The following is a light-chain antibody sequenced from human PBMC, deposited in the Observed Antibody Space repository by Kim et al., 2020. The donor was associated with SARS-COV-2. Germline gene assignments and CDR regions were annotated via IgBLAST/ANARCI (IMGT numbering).Light chain of an antibody. Sequence: ATISCKSSQSLFYISNNKTYLAWYQQKPGQPPKLLLSGASSRQSGVPERFSGSGSGTDFTLIISSLQAADVALYYCHQYYGIPRTFGQGTKLEI. J-gene: IGKJ2*01. CDR1: QSLFYISNNKTY. CDR3: HQYYGIPRT. CDR2: GAS. V-gene: IGKV4-1*01.